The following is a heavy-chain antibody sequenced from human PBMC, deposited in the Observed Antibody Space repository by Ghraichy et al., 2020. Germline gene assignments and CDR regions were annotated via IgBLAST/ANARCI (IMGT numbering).Heavy chain of an antibody. V-gene: IGHV3-23*01. CDR3: AKGQSRATAITPLDY. Sequence: GVLRLSCAASGFTFSSYAMIWVRQAPGKGLEWVSVISGSSANIYYADTLEVRFIISRYNSKNTVYLQMNSLRAEDTAVYYCAKGQSRATAITPLDYWGQGPLVTV. J-gene: IGHJ4*02. CDR2: ISGSSANI. CDR1: GFTFSSYA. D-gene: IGHD4-23*01.